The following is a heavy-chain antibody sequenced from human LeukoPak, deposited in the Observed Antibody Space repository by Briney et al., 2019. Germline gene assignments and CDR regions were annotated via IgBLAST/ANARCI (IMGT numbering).Heavy chain of an antibody. J-gene: IGHJ4*02. Sequence: GGSLRLSCVVSGITLSNYVLSWVRQAPGKGLECVSGISERGGSTNYADSVKGRFIISRDTSKNTVYLQMNSLRVEDTAVYFCAKRGIVIRAVIIIGFHKEAYYFDYWGQGILVTVPS. CDR1: GITLSNYV. CDR3: AKRGIVIRAVIIIGFHKEAYYFDY. D-gene: IGHD3-10*01. V-gene: IGHV3-23*01. CDR2: ISERGGST.